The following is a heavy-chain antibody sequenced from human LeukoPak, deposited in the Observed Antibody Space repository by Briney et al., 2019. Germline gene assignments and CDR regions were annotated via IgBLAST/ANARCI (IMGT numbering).Heavy chain of an antibody. CDR2: IIASGGTT. D-gene: IGHD1-26*01. CDR1: GFPFSSYA. J-gene: IGHJ4*02. V-gene: IGHV3-23*01. CDR3: AKRSGINYGFFDS. Sequence: GGSLRLSCAASGFPFSSYAMSWVRQAPGKGLDWVSSIIASGGTTYYADSVKGRFTISRDNSKNTAYLQMNSLRSEDTAVYYCAKRSGINYGFFDSWGQGTLVTVSS.